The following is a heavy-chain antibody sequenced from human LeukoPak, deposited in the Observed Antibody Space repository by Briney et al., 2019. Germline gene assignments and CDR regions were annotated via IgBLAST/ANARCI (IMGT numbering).Heavy chain of an antibody. CDR3: ARDGHYYDSSGPDY. CDR1: GFTFSSYW. J-gene: IGHJ4*02. V-gene: IGHV3-7*03. D-gene: IGHD3-22*01. Sequence: PGGSLRRSCAASGFTFSSYWMSWVRQAPGKGLEWVANIKQDGSEKYYVDSVKGRFTISRDNAKNSLYLQMNSLRAEDTAVYYCARDGHYYDSSGPDYWGQGTLVTVSS. CDR2: IKQDGSEK.